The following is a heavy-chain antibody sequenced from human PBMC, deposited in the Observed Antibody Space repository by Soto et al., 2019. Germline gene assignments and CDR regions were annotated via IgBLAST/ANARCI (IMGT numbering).Heavy chain of an antibody. CDR1: GGSITSYY. V-gene: IGHV4-59*01. Sequence: QVQLQESGPGLVKPSETLSLTCTVSGGSITSYYWNWIRQPPGKGLEWIGYIYSSGSTNYNPSLKGRVTMSLDTSKNQVSLNVTSVTAVDTAVYYCAATPRYWGQGRLVTVSS. CDR3: AATPRY. J-gene: IGHJ4*02. CDR2: IYSSGST. D-gene: IGHD2-15*01.